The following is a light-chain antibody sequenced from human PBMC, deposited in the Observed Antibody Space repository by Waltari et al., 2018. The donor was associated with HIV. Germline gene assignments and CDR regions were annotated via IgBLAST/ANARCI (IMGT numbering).Light chain of an antibody. J-gene: IGLJ2*01. Sequence: QSALTQPASVSGSPGQSITISCTGTSSDVGGYNYVSWYQQHPGKAPQIMIYDVSNRPSGVSNRFSGSKSGNTASLTISVLQAEGEADYYCSSYTISSTLVFGGGTKLTVL. CDR1: SSDVGGYNY. CDR2: DVS. CDR3: SSYTISSTLV. V-gene: IGLV2-14*01.